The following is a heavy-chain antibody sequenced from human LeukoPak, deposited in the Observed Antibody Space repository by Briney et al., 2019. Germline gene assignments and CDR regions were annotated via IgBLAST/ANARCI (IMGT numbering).Heavy chain of an antibody. Sequence: GGSLRLSCAAAGFTFSSYEMNWVRQAPGKGLEWVSYISSSGSTIYYADSVKGRFTISRDNAKNSLYLQMNSLRAEDTAVYYCARDGYDYGYYYYMDVWGKGTTVTVSS. CDR1: GFTFSSYE. CDR3: ARDGYDYGYYYYMDV. V-gene: IGHV3-48*03. CDR2: ISSSGSTI. J-gene: IGHJ6*03. D-gene: IGHD5-12*01.